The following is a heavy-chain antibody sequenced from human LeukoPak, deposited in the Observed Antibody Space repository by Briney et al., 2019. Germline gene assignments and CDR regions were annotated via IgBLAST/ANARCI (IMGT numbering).Heavy chain of an antibody. CDR1: GFTFSSYS. J-gene: IGHJ3*02. CDR2: INIISSEI. Sequence: GGSLRLSCAASGFTFSSYSMNWVRQALGKGLEWVSYINIISSEIYYGDSVKGRFTISTDNAKNSVYLQMNSLRDEDTAVYYCARDRAYAFDNWGQGTMVTVSS. CDR3: ARDRAYAFDN. D-gene: IGHD3-10*01. V-gene: IGHV3-48*02.